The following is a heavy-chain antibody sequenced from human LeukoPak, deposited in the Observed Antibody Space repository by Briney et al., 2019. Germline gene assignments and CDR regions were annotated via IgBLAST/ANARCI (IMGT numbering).Heavy chain of an antibody. CDR1: GYTFTGYY. Sequence: ASVKVSCKASGYTFTGYYMHWVRQAPGQGLEWMGWINPNSGGTNYAQKFQGRVTMTRDTSISTAYMELSRLRSDDTAVYYCARAGPELWFGELPGYWGQGTLVTVSS. V-gene: IGHV1-2*02. D-gene: IGHD3-10*01. CDR3: ARAGPELWFGELPGY. J-gene: IGHJ4*02. CDR2: INPNSGGT.